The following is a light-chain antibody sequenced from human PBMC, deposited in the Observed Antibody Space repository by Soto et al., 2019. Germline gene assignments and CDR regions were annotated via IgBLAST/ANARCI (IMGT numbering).Light chain of an antibody. Sequence: ELVLTQSPGTLSLVPGQRATLSCRASQSVRSSFLAWLQQKPGQPPRLLIYGASIRAPGIPDRFSGSGSGTDFTLTISRLEPEDFAVYYCQQYHRSPRTFGQGTKVEIK. V-gene: IGKV3-20*01. CDR3: QQYHRSPRT. CDR1: QSVRSSF. J-gene: IGKJ1*01. CDR2: GAS.